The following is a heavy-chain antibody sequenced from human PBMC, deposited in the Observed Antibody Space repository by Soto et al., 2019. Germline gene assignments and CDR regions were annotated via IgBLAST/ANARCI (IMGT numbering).Heavy chain of an antibody. D-gene: IGHD5-12*01. CDR1: GGSISSYY. J-gene: IGHJ5*02. V-gene: IGHV4-4*07. Sequence: SETLSLTCTVSGGSISSYYWSWIRQPAGKGLEWIGRIYTSGSTNYNPSLKSRVTMSVDTSKNQFSLKLSSVTAADTAVYYCARDLARWLHSNNWFDPWGQGTLVTVSS. CDR2: IYTSGST. CDR3: ARDLARWLHSNNWFDP.